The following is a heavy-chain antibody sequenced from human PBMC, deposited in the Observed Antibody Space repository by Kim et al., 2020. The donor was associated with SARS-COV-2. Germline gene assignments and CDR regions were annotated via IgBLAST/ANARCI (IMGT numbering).Heavy chain of an antibody. V-gene: IGHV4-31*03. J-gene: IGHJ4*02. Sequence: SETLSLTCTVSGGSISSGGYYWSWIRQHPGKGLEWIGYIYYSGSTYYNPSLKSRVTISVDTSKNQFSLKLSSVTAADTAVYYCARDYSSSRYFDYWGQGTLVTVSS. CDR2: IYYSGST. CDR1: GGSISSGGYY. CDR3: ARDYSSSRYFDY. D-gene: IGHD6-6*01.